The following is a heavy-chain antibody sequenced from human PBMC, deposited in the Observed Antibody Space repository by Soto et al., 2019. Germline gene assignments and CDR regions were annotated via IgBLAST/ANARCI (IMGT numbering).Heavy chain of an antibody. Sequence: SETLSLTCTVSGGSISSYYWSWIRQPPGKGLEWIGYIYYSGSTNYNPSLKSRVTISVDTSKNQFSLKLSSVTAADTAVYYRAREDLYYYGMDVWGQGTTVTVSS. J-gene: IGHJ6*02. CDR1: GGSISSYY. V-gene: IGHV4-59*01. CDR3: AREDLYYYGMDV. CDR2: IYYSGST.